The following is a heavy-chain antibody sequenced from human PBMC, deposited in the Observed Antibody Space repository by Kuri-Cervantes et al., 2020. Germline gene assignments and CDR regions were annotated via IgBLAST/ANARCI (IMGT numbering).Heavy chain of an antibody. CDR3: ARVGVGLYGMDV. CDR2: ISYDGSNK. Sequence: GESLKISCAASGFTFSSYGMHWVRQAPGKGLEWVAVISYDGSNKYYADSVKGRFTISRDNSKNTLYLQMNSLGAEDTAVYYCARVGVGLYGMDVWGQGTTVTVSS. CDR1: GFTFSSYG. J-gene: IGHJ6*02. D-gene: IGHD3-3*01. V-gene: IGHV3-30*03.